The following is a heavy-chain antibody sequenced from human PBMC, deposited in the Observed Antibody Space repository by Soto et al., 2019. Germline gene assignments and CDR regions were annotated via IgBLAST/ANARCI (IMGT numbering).Heavy chain of an antibody. Sequence: SETLSLTCAVSGGSISTGDYSWSWIRQPPGKGLEWIGYIYHSGSTYYNPSLESRVAISLDRSKNQFSLKLSSVTAADTAVYYCARGGTYATLDYWGQGTLVTVSS. J-gene: IGHJ4*02. V-gene: IGHV4-30-2*01. D-gene: IGHD2-8*01. CDR3: ARGGTYATLDY. CDR1: GGSISTGDYS. CDR2: IYHSGST.